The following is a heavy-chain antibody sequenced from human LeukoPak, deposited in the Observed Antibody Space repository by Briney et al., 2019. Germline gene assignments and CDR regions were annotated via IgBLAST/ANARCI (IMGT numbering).Heavy chain of an antibody. CDR2: ISWNSGSI. D-gene: IGHD6-19*01. CDR3: AKDGYSSGFADY. V-gene: IGHV3-9*01. Sequence: GGSLRLSCAASGFTFDDYAMHWVRQAPGKGLEWVSGISWNSGSIGYADSVKGRFTISRDNAKNSLYLQMNSLRAEDTALYYCAKDGYSSGFADYWGQGTLVTVSS. J-gene: IGHJ4*02. CDR1: GFTFDDYA.